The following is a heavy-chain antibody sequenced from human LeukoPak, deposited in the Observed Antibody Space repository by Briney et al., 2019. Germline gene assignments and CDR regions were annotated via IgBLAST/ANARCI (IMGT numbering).Heavy chain of an antibody. CDR3: SRDHDPAYYYGSGSIGY. Sequence: SVNVSCKASGGTFSSYAISWVRQAPGQGLECMGGIIPIFGTAKHAQNFQGRVKITADNSPRTAYTEPSSLRCQDQARSFFSRDHDPAYYYGSGSIGYWGEGSLVSVSS. J-gene: IGHJ4*02. V-gene: IGHV1-69*06. CDR1: GGTFSSYA. CDR2: IIPIFGTA. D-gene: IGHD3-10*01.